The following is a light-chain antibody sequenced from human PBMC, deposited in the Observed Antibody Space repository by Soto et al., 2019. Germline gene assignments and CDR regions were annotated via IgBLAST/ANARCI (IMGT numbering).Light chain of an antibody. CDR1: SSDVGGYNY. CDR2: EVS. V-gene: IGLV2-14*01. Sequence: QSALTQPGSVSGSPGQSITISCTGTSSDVGGYNYVSWYQQHPGKAPKLMIYEVSNRPSGVSNRFSGSKSGNTASLTISGLQAEDEADYYCSSYTSSSTLEFGGGTKLTVL. J-gene: IGLJ2*01. CDR3: SSYTSSSTLE.